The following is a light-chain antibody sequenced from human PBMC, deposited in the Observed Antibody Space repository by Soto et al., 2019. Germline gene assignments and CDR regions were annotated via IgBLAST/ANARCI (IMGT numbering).Light chain of an antibody. V-gene: IGKV4-1*01. CDR1: QSVLYSSNNKNY. CDR2: WAS. CDR3: QQYYSTPIT. J-gene: IGKJ5*01. Sequence: DIVMTQSPESLAVSLGERATNNCKSSQSVLYSSNNKNYLAWYQQKPGQPPKLLIYWASTRESGVPDRFSGSGSGTDFTLTISSLQAEDVAVYYCQQYYSTPITFGQGTRLEIK.